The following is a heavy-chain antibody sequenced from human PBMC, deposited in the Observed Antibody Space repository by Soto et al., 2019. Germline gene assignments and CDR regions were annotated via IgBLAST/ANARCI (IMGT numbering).Heavy chain of an antibody. J-gene: IGHJ5*02. CDR3: ARESHDIVVVPATVLGPFTWFDP. CDR2: IIPIFGTA. CDR1: GGTFSSYA. Sequence: SVKVSCKASGGTFSSYAISWVRQAPGQGLEWMGGIIPIFGTANYAQRFQGRVTITADKSTSTAYMELSSLRSEDTAVYYCARESHDIVVVPATVLGPFTWFDPWGQGTLVTVFS. V-gene: IGHV1-69*06. D-gene: IGHD2-2*01.